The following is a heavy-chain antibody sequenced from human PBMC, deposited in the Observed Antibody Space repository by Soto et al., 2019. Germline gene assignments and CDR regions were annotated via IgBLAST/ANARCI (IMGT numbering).Heavy chain of an antibody. CDR1: GFTFSSYA. CDR3: ARRGSGSYYYD. D-gene: IGHD1-26*01. V-gene: IGHV3-23*01. Sequence: EVQLLESGGGLVQPGGSLRLSCAASGFTFSSYAMRWVRQAPVKGLAWVSAISGSGGSTYYADSVKGRFTISRDNSKNTLYLQMNSLRAEDTAVYYFARRGSGSYYYDWGQGTLVTVSS. CDR2: ISGSGGST. J-gene: IGHJ4*02.